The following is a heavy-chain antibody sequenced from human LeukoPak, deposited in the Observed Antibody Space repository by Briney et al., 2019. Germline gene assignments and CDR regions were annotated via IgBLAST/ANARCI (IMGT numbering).Heavy chain of an antibody. Sequence: GGSLRLSCAASGFTFSNYAMSWVRQAPGKGLEWVSSISARGGSTYYADSVKGRFTISRDNSKTTLDLHMNILRAEDTAVYYCATRYGSGSYYLSFPYYFDYWGQGTLVTVSS. V-gene: IGHV3-23*01. D-gene: IGHD3-10*01. J-gene: IGHJ4*02. CDR1: GFTFSNYA. CDR3: ATRYGSGSYYLSFPYYFDY. CDR2: ISARGGST.